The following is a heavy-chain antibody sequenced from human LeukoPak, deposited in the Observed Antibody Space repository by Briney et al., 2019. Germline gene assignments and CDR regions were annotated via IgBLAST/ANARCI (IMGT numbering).Heavy chain of an antibody. J-gene: IGHJ4*02. CDR3: ARDRYCSGGSCWNFDY. CDR2: ISAYNGNT. Sequence: GASVKVSCKASGYTFTSYGISWVRQAPGQGLEWMGWISAYNGNTNYAQKLQGRVTMTTDTSTSTAYMELRSLRSDDTAVYYCARDRYCSGGSCWNFDYWGREPWSPSPQ. D-gene: IGHD2-15*01. V-gene: IGHV1-18*01. CDR1: GYTFTSYG.